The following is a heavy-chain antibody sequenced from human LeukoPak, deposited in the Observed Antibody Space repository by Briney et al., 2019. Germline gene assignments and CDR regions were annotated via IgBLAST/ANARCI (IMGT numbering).Heavy chain of an antibody. Sequence: PGGSLRLSCEASGFTFSDYEMNWVRQAPGKGLEWVSGISGRGDNTYYADSVKGRFSISRDNSKNTLYLQMNSLRAEDTALYFCAKEYSSGHWGQGTLVTVSS. J-gene: IGHJ4*02. CDR3: AKEYSSGH. V-gene: IGHV3-23*01. CDR2: ISGRGDNT. CDR1: GFTFSDYE. D-gene: IGHD6-19*01.